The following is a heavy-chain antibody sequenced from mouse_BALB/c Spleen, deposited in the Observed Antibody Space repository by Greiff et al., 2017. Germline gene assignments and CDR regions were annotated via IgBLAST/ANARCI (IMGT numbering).Heavy chain of an antibody. D-gene: IGHD2-1*01. CDR2: INPSNGRT. Sequence: QVQLQQPGAELVKPGASVKLSCKASGYTFTSYWMHWVKQRPGQGLEWIGEINPSNGRTNYNEKFKSKATLTVDKSSSTAYMQLSSLTSEDSAVYYCARLGGNYGGDYWGQGTTLTVSS. CDR3: ARLGGNYGGDY. V-gene: IGHV1S81*02. CDR1: GYTFTSYW. J-gene: IGHJ2*01.